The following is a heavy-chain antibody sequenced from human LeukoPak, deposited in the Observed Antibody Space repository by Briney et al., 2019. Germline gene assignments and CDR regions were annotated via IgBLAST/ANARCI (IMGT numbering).Heavy chain of an antibody. CDR3: AREGFERFLEWLPRGGYYYYGMDV. D-gene: IGHD3-3*01. J-gene: IGHJ6*02. Sequence: ASVKVSCKASGYTFTSYGISWVRQAPGQGLEWMGIINPSGGSTSYAQKFQGRVTMTRDTSTSTVYMELSSLRSEDTAVYYCAREGFERFLEWLPRGGYYYYGMDVWGQGTTVTVSS. CDR2: INPSGGST. CDR1: GYTFTSYG. V-gene: IGHV1-46*01.